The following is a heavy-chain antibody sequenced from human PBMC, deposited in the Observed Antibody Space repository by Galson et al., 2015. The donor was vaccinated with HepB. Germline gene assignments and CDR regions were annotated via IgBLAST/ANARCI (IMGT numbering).Heavy chain of an antibody. Sequence: SLRLSCAASGFTVSSNYMSWVRQAPGKGLEWVSVIYSGGSTYYADSVKGRFTISRDNSENTVYLQMNSLRAEDTAVYYCARDSMATTDDYWGQGTLVTVSS. CDR3: ARDSMATTDDY. D-gene: IGHD5-24*01. J-gene: IGHJ4*02. V-gene: IGHV3-66*01. CDR1: GFTVSSNY. CDR2: IYSGGST.